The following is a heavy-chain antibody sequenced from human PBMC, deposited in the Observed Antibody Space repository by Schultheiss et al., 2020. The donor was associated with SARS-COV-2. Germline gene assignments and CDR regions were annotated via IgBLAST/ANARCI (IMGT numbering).Heavy chain of an antibody. J-gene: IGHJ6*02. CDR1: GGSFSGYY. Sequence: SETLSLTCAVYGGSFSGYYWSWIRQPPGKGLEWIGEINHSGSTNYNPSLKSRVTISVDTSKNQFSLKLSSVTAADTAVYYCAKGYSGYDSYYGMDVWGQGTTVTVSS. CDR3: AKGYSGYDSYYGMDV. V-gene: IGHV4-34*01. D-gene: IGHD5-12*01. CDR2: INHSGST.